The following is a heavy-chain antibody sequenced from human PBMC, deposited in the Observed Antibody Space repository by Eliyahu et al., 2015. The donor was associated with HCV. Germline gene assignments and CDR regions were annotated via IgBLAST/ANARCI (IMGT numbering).Heavy chain of an antibody. V-gene: IGHV3-21*01. Sequence: EVQLVESGGGLVKPGGSLRLSCAASGFTFSSYSMNWVRQAPGKGLEGVSSISSSSSYIYYADSVKGRFTISRDNAKNSLYLQMNTLRAEDTAVYYCARDDEETIFDYWGQGTLVTVSS. CDR1: GFTFSSYS. J-gene: IGHJ4*02. D-gene: IGHD1/OR15-1a*01. CDR3: ARDDEETIFDY. CDR2: ISSSSSYI.